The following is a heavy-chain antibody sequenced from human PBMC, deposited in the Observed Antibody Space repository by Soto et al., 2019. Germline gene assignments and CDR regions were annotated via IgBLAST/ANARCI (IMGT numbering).Heavy chain of an antibody. CDR3: AKALPAGTYYYYYGMDV. CDR2: ISGSGGST. CDR1: GFTFSSYA. Sequence: EVQLLESGGGLVQPGGSLRLSCAASGFTFSSYAMSWVRQAPGKGLEWVSAISGSGGSTYYADPVKGRFTISRDNSKNTLYLQMNSLRAEDTAVYYCAKALPAGTYYYYYGMDVWGQGTTVTVSS. V-gene: IGHV3-23*01. D-gene: IGHD6-13*01. J-gene: IGHJ6*02.